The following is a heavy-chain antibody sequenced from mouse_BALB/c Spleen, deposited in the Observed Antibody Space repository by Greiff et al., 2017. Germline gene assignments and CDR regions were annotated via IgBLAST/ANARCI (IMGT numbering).Heavy chain of an antibody. CDR2: ISYSGST. Sequence: EVKLMESGPGLVKPSQSLSLTCTVTGYSITSDYAWNWIRQFPGNKLEWMGYISYSGSTSYNPSLKSRISITRDTSKNQFFLQLNSVTTEDTATYYCAYYGNYPFAYWGQGTLVTVSA. V-gene: IGHV3-2*02. CDR3: AYYGNYPFAY. J-gene: IGHJ3*01. D-gene: IGHD2-1*01. CDR1: GYSITSDYA.